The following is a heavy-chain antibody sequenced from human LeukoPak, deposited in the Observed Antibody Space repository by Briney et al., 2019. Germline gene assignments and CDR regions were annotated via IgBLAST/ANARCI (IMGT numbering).Heavy chain of an antibody. CDR1: GVSFSGYY. J-gene: IGHJ4*02. D-gene: IGHD6-19*01. Sequence: PSETLSLTCAVYGVSFSGYYWSWIRQPPGKGLEWIGEINHSGSTNYNPSLKSRVTISVDTSKNQFSLKLSSVTAADTAVYYCARVGYSSGWYGDYWGQETLVTVSS. CDR2: INHSGST. CDR3: ARVGYSSGWYGDY. V-gene: IGHV4-34*01.